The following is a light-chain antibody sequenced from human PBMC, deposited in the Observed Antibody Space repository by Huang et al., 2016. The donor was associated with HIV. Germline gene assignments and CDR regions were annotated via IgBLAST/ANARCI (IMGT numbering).Light chain of an antibody. V-gene: IGKV3-15*01. CDR2: GAS. J-gene: IGKJ3*01. Sequence: EIVMTQSPATLSASPGERATLSCRASQSVSSNLAWYQQKTGQAPRLLIYGASTRATGIPARFSGSGSGTEFTLTISSLQSEDFAVYYCQQNNNWPPLFTFGPGTKVDIK. CDR3: QQNNNWPPLFT. CDR1: QSVSSN.